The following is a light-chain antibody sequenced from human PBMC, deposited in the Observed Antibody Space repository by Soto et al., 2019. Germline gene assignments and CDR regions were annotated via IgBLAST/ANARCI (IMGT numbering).Light chain of an antibody. CDR3: QQYYNWWT. V-gene: IGKV1-39*01. CDR2: AAS. Sequence: DIQMTQSPSTLSASVGDRVTITCRASQGISSYLNWYQQKPGKAPKLLIYAASSLQSGVPSRFSGSGSGTEFTLTISSLQSEDFAVYHCQQYYNWWTFGQGTKVDIK. J-gene: IGKJ1*01. CDR1: QGISSY.